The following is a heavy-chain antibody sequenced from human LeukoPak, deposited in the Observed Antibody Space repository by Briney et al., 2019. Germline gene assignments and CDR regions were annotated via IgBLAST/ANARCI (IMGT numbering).Heavy chain of an antibody. CDR2: INPNSGGT. J-gene: IGHJ6*02. Sequence: ASVKLSCKASGYTFTGYYMHWVRQAPGQGLEWMGWINPNSGGTNYAQKFQGRVTMTRDTSISTAYMELSRLRSDDTAVYYCARDLTIFGVVTTTHYGMDVWGQGTTVTVSS. D-gene: IGHD3-3*01. CDR3: ARDLTIFGVVTTTHYGMDV. V-gene: IGHV1-2*02. CDR1: GYTFTGYY.